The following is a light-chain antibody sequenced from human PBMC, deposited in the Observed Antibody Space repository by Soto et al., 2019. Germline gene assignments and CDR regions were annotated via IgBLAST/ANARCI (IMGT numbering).Light chain of an antibody. CDR3: QQYDSSPRT. J-gene: IGKJ1*01. CDR2: DTS. Sequence: EFVLTQSPGTLSLSPGERATLSCRASQSLTNSFMAWYQQKPGQAPRLLIYDTSSRASGIPDRFSGSGSGTDFTLTISSLEPEDFAVYYCQQYDSSPRTFGQGTKVDIK. V-gene: IGKV3-20*01. CDR1: QSLTNSF.